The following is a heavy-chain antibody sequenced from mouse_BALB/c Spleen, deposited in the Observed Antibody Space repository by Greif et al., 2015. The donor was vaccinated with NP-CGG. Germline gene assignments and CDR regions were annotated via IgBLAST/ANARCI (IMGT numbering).Heavy chain of an antibody. CDR1: GYTFSSYW. D-gene: IGHD1-1*01. Sequence: QVQLQQSGAELMKPGASVKISCKATGYTFSSYWIERVKQRPGHGLEWIGEILPGSGSTNYNEKFKGKATFTADTSSNTAYMQLSSLTSEDVGGYYGARWGYGSSYGWWGQGTTLTVAS. CDR3: ARWGYGSSYGW. J-gene: IGHJ2*01. CDR2: ILPGSGST. V-gene: IGHV1-9*01.